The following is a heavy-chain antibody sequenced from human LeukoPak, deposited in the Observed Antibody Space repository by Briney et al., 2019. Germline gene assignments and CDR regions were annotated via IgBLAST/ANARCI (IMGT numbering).Heavy chain of an antibody. CDR2: IYYSGST. V-gene: IGHV4-30-4*01. Sequence: PSQTLSLTCTVSGGSISSGDYYWSWIRQPPGKGLEWIGYIYYSGSTYYNPSLKSRVTISVDTSKNQFSLKLSSVTAADTAVYYCAREYPMFHAFDIWGQGTMVTVSS. CDR1: GGSISSGDYY. D-gene: IGHD3-10*02. CDR3: AREYPMFHAFDI. J-gene: IGHJ3*02.